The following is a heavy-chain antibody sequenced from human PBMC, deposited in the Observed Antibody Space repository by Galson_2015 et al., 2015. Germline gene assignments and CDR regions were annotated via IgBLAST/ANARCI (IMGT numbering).Heavy chain of an antibody. CDR2: ISSSSSYI. D-gene: IGHD3-10*01. Sequence: SLRLSCAASGFTFSSYSMNWVRQAPGKGLEWVSSISSSSSYIYYADSVKGRFTISRDNAKNSLYLQMNSLRAEDTAVYYCARAHLGMVQDYYYYYMDVWGTGTPVTVSS. J-gene: IGHJ6*03. CDR1: GFTFSSYS. CDR3: ARAHLGMVQDYYYYYMDV. V-gene: IGHV3-21*01.